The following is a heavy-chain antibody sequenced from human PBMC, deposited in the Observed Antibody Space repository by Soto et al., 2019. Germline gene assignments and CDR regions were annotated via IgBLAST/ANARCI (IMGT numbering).Heavy chain of an antibody. Sequence: QVQLVESGGGVVQPGRSLRLSCSASGFIYSSCAMHWVRQVPGKGLEWLAVVSHDGTLYPYADSVKGRFTISRDNSRKMLYLQMNSLRPDDTAVYYCVKDRSDTWSFDYWGQGTLVTLSS. V-gene: IGHV3-30*18. CDR1: GFIYSSCA. D-gene: IGHD2-8*02. CDR3: VKDRSDTWSFDY. CDR2: VSHDGTLY. J-gene: IGHJ4*02.